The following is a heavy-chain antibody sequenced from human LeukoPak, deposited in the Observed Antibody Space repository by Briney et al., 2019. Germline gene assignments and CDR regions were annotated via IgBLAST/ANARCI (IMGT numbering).Heavy chain of an antibody. D-gene: IGHD5-18*01. V-gene: IGHV3-30*18. J-gene: IGHJ4*02. Sequence: GGSLRLSCAASGFTFSSYGLHWVRQAPGKGLEWVAVISYDGSNKYYADSVKGRFTISRDNSKNTLYLQMNSLRAEDTAVYYCAKGHRDGYSYGQGLDYWGQGTLVTVSS. CDR3: AKGHRDGYSYGQGLDY. CDR1: GFTFSSYG. CDR2: ISYDGSNK.